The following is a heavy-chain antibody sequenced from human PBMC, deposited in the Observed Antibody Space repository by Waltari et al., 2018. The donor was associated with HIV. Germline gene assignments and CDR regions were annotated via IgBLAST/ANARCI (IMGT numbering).Heavy chain of an antibody. CDR3: ATIKWLDSYALDY. D-gene: IGHD6-19*01. J-gene: IGHJ4*02. CDR1: GVPFSGYW. V-gene: IGHV3-7*01. Sequence: EVQLVESGGGLVQPGGSLRLSCAASGVPFSGYWRTWVRQAPEKGLEWVANIKLDGREKHDVDSVRGLFTISRDNAKNSLYLQMNSLRVEDTAVYYCATIKWLDSYALDYWGLGTLVTVSS. CDR2: IKLDGREK.